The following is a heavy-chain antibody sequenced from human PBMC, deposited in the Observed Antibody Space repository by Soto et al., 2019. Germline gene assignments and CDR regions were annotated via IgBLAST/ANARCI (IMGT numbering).Heavy chain of an antibody. CDR2: IWYDGSNK. D-gene: IGHD3-10*01. CDR1: VFTFSSYG. J-gene: IGHJ6*02. CDR3: ARDRGGGYYYGMDV. V-gene: IGHV3-33*01. Sequence: GGALRVSCAAPVFTFSSYGMHWVRQAPGKGLEWVAVIWYDGSNKYYADSVKGRFTISRDNSKNTLYLQMNSLRAEDTAVYYCARDRGGGYYYGMDVWGQGTTVTVS.